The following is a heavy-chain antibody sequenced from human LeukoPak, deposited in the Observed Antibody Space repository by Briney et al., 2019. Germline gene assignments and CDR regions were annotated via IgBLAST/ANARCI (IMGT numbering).Heavy chain of an antibody. V-gene: IGHV3-23*01. D-gene: IGHD4-17*01. CDR1: GFTFSSYA. J-gene: IGHJ4*02. CDR3: AKSILMTTVTTYYFDY. CDR2: ISGSGGSI. Sequence: PGGSLRLSCAASGFTFSSYAMSWVRQAPGKGLEWVSTISGSGGSIYYADSVKGRFTISRDNSKNTLYLQMNSLRAEDTAVYYCAKSILMTTVTTYYFDYWGQGTLVTVSP.